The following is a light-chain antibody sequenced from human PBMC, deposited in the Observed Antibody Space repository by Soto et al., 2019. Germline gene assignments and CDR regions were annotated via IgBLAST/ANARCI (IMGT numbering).Light chain of an antibody. CDR2: GAS. V-gene: IGKV3-20*01. J-gene: IGKJ1*01. CDR1: QSVSSSY. CDR3: QQYGSSATWT. Sequence: EIVLTQSPGTLSLSPGERATLSCRASQSVSSSYLAWYQQKPGQAPSLLIYGASSRATGIPDRFSGSGSGTDFTLTISRLEPEDFAVYYCQQYGSSATWTFGQGTKVEIK.